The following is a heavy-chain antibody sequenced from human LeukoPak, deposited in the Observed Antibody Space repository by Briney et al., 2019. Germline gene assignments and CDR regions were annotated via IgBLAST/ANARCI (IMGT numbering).Heavy chain of an antibody. D-gene: IGHD1-26*01. V-gene: IGHV3-53*01. CDR1: GFTVSSTY. J-gene: IGHJ5*01. CDR3: AGDRRTSGWYAS. CDR2: IFTTGTT. Sequence: GGSLRLSCVLSGFTVSSTYISCFRQTPGKGLEWVSVIFTTGTTYYADSVKGRFTLSRDNFENTVHLQMSSLTAEDTAVYYCAGDRRTSGWYASWGQGTLVTVSS.